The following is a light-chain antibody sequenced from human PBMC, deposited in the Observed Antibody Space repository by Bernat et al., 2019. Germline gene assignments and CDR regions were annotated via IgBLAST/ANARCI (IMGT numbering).Light chain of an antibody. CDR3: HQYGSPFRS. J-gene: IGKJ2*01. Sequence: DIQMTQSPPSLSASVGDRVTITCRVSQGITRYLVWFQQKPGKAPKSLIYAASSLESGVPSRFSGTGSGTDFTLTINSLQPEDFATYYCHQYGSPFRSFGQGTTVEIK. CDR1: QGITRY. V-gene: IGKV1-16*01. CDR2: AAS.